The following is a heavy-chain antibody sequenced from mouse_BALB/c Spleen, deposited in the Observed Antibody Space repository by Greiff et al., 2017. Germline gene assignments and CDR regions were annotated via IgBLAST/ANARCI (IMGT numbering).Heavy chain of an antibody. CDR3: TRIGNYPYYAMDY. D-gene: IGHD2-1*01. J-gene: IGHJ4*01. CDR2: IYPGNSDT. V-gene: IGHV1-5*01. Sequence: VQLQQSGTVLARPGASVKMSCKASGYTFTSYWMHWVKQRPGQGLEWIGAIYPGNSDTSYNQKFKGKAKLTAVTSTSTAYMELSSLTNEDSAVYYCTRIGNYPYYAMDYWGQGTSVTVSS. CDR1: GYTFTSYW.